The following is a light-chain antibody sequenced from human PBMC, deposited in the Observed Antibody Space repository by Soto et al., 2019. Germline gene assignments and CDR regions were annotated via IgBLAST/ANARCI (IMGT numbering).Light chain of an antibody. CDR3: SSYTSSSTLDV. J-gene: IGLJ1*01. CDR2: DVS. CDR1: SSDVGGYNY. Sequence: SALTQPASVSVSPGQSITISCTGTSSDVGGYNYVSWYQQHPGKAPKLMIYDVSIRPSGVSNRFSGSKSGNTASLTISGLQAEDEADYYCSSYTSSSTLDVFGTGTKVTVL. V-gene: IGLV2-14*01.